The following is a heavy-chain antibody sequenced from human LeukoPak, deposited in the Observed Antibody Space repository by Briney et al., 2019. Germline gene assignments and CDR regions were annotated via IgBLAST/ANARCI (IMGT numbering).Heavy chain of an antibody. CDR1: GFTFSSYA. V-gene: IGHV3-30-3*01. J-gene: IGHJ3*02. D-gene: IGHD3-9*01. CDR2: ISYDGSNK. Sequence: GGSLRLSCAASGFTFSSYAMHWVRQAPGKGLEWVAVISYDGSNKYYADSVKGRFTISRDNSKNTLYLQMNSLRAEDTAVYYCAREYFDWPLAFDIWGQGTMVTVSS. CDR3: AREYFDWPLAFDI.